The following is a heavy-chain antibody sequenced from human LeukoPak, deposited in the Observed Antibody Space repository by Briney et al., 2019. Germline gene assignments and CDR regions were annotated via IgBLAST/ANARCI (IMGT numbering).Heavy chain of an antibody. J-gene: IGHJ4*02. CDR2: VSGSGESI. Sequence: GGSLRLSCAASGFTFSSYVLNWVRQAPGKGLEWVSAVSGSGESIYYADSVKGRFTISRDNSKNTLYLQMNSLRAEDTALYYCARVRYNDSRGYPHYCFDYWGQGTLVAASS. D-gene: IGHD3-22*01. V-gene: IGHV3-23*01. CDR3: ARVRYNDSRGYPHYCFDY. CDR1: GFTFSSYV.